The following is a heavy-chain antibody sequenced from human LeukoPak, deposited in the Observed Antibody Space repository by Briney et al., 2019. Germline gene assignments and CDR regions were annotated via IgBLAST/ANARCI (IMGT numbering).Heavy chain of an antibody. CDR2: ISKSSTYI. CDR3: ARNLPPTVQNYYYYMDV. D-gene: IGHD1-14*01. V-gene: IGHV3-21*01. J-gene: IGHJ6*03. CDR1: GFTFSTFS. Sequence: GGSLRLSCAASGFTFSTFSMNWVRQAPGKGLEWVSSISKSSTYIYYADSAKGRFTISRDNANNSVYLQMNSLRAEDTAVYYCARNLPPTVQNYYYYMDVWGKGTTVTVSS.